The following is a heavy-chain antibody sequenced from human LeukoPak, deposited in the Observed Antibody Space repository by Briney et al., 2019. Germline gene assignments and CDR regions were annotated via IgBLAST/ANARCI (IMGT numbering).Heavy chain of an antibody. CDR2: ISSSSSYI. CDR1: GFTFSSYS. CDR3: ARDWVRATVTTFY. V-gene: IGHV3-21*04. D-gene: IGHD4-4*01. J-gene: IGHJ4*02. Sequence: GGSLRLSCAASGFTFSSYSMNWVRQAPGKGLEWVSSISSSSSYIYYADSVKGRFTISRDNAKNSLYLQMNSLRAEDTAVYYCARDWVRATVTTFYWGQGTLVTVSS.